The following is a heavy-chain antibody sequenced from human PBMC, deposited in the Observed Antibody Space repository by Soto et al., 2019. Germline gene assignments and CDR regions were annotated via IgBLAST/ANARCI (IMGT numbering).Heavy chain of an antibody. CDR3: VRDRSGSYLEGFDY. Sequence: EVQLVESGGGLVHLGGSRRLSCAASGFNFSSYWMTWVRQAPGKGLEWVANIKHDGSEKYYVDSVKGRFTISRDNARNAVFLEMKSLRAEDTAVYSCVRDRSGSYLEGFDYWGQGTLGTVSS. V-gene: IGHV3-7*01. J-gene: IGHJ4*02. D-gene: IGHD1-26*01. CDR1: GFNFSSYW. CDR2: IKHDGSEK.